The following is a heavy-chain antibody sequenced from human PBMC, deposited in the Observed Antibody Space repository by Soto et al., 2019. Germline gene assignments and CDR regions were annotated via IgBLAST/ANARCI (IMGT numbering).Heavy chain of an antibody. D-gene: IGHD3-10*01. V-gene: IGHV3-11*01. CDR2: ISSSGSTI. CDR3: ARDRVVRGVIINYYYYYYKDV. J-gene: IGHJ6*03. Sequence: PGGSLGLSCAASGFTFSDYYMSWIRQAPGKGLEWVSYISSSGSTIYYADSVKGRFTISRDNAKNSLYLQMNSLRAEDTAVYYCARDRVVRGVIINYYYYYYKDVSGKGTTVTVSS. CDR1: GFTFSDYY.